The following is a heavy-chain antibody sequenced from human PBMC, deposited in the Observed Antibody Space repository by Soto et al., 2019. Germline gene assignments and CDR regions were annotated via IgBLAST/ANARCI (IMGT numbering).Heavy chain of an antibody. J-gene: IGHJ5*02. Sequence: VQLQELGPGLAKPSETLSLTCTVSGGSISSFYWSWIRQPPGKGLEWIGNVFYSGSTIYNPSLKSRVTISVDTSKNQFSLKLSSVTAADTAVYYCAKEFCDPNGCYGRWLDPWGQGTLVTVSS. CDR3: AKEFCDPNGCYGRWLDP. V-gene: IGHV4-59*01. CDR2: VFYSGST. CDR1: GGSISSFY. D-gene: IGHD2-15*01.